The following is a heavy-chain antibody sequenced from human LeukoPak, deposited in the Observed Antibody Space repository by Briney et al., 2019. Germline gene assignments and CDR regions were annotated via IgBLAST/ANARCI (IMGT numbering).Heavy chain of an antibody. J-gene: IGHJ3*01. CDR3: ARDDAFDL. V-gene: IGHV3-9*01. Sequence: PGGSLRLSCEASGFTFHDHAMHWVRRAPGKGLEWVSGLSWDSGSIGYADSVKGRFTISRDNAKKSLYLQMNSLGVEDTALYYCARDDAFDLWGQGTMVTVSS. CDR2: LSWDSGSI. CDR1: GFTFHDHA.